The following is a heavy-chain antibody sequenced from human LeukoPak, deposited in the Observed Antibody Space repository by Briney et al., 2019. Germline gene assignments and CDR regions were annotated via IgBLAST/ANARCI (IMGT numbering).Heavy chain of an antibody. D-gene: IGHD6-13*01. V-gene: IGHV1-18*01. CDR2: ISAYNGNT. CDR1: GYTFTSYG. CDR3: ARGIAAAGIRQYFDY. J-gene: IGHJ4*02. Sequence: ASAKVSCKASGYTFTSYGISWVRQAPGQGLEWMGWISAYNGNTNYAQKLQGRVTMTTDTSTSTAYMELRSLRSDDTAVYYCARGIAAAGIRQYFDYWGQGTLVTVSS.